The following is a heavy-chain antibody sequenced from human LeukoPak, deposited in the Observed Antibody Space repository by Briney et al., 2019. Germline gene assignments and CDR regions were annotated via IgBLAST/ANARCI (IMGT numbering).Heavy chain of an antibody. CDR2: ISAYTGNT. Sequence: ASVTVSCTASGYTFTSYGISWVRQAPGQGLQWMGWISAYTGNTNYPQNLQGRVTVTTDTSTSTAYMELRSLKSDDTAVYYCARARANSLYFDYWGQGTLVTVSS. CDR3: ARARANSLYFDY. J-gene: IGHJ4*02. CDR1: GYTFTSYG. V-gene: IGHV1-18*01. D-gene: IGHD4-23*01.